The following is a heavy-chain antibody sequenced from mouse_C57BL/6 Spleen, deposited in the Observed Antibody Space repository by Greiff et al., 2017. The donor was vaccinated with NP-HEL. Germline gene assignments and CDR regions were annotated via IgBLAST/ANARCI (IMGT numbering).Heavy chain of an antibody. J-gene: IGHJ1*03. Sequence: QVQLKQPGAELVKPGASVKLSCKASGYTFTSYWMHWVKQRPGQGLEWIGMIHPNSGSTNYNEKFKSKATLTVDKSSSTAYMQLSSLTSEDSAVYYCASEYYGSSVLDFDVWGTGTTVTVSS. CDR2: IHPNSGST. CDR1: GYTFTSYW. V-gene: IGHV1-64*01. D-gene: IGHD1-1*01. CDR3: ASEYYGSSVLDFDV.